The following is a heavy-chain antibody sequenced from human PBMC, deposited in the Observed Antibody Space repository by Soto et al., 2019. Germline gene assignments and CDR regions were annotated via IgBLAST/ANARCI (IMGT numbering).Heavy chain of an antibody. CDR3: ARDDGTVTPFDY. D-gene: IGHD4-17*01. CDR1: GGSVSSGRYY. Sequence: QVQLQESGPGLLKPSETLSLTCTVSGGSVSSGRYYWSWIRQPPGKGLEWIGYIYYSGSTNYNPSLKSRVTISVDTTKNQFALKLSSVTAADKAVYYWARDDGTVTPFDYWGQGTLVTVSS. V-gene: IGHV4-61*01. J-gene: IGHJ4*02. CDR2: IYYSGST.